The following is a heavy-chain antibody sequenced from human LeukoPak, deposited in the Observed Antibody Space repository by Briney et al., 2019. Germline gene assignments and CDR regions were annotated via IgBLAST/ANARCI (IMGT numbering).Heavy chain of an antibody. CDR1: GASVGSYH. Sequence: SETLSLTCAVSGASVGSYHWSWIRQSPGKGLEWLAYFYYDGGTTYNPSLKNRVTMSVDTSKNHVALRLTSVSTADTAIYYCAQLVDHYWFDPWGQGALVTVSS. D-gene: IGHD1-26*01. V-gene: IGHV4-59*02. CDR2: FYYDGGT. J-gene: IGHJ5*02. CDR3: AQLVDHYWFDP.